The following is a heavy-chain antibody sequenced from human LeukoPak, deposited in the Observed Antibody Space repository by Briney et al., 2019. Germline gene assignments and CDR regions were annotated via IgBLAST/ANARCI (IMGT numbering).Heavy chain of an antibody. CDR2: IRYDGSNK. CDR3: AREDIVVVPPSRPFDP. Sequence: GGSLRLSCAASGFTFSSYGMHWVRQAPGKGLEWVAFIRYDGSNKYYADSVKGRFTISRDNSKNTLYLQMNSLRAEDTAVYYCAREDIVVVPPSRPFDPWGQGTLVTVSS. J-gene: IGHJ5*02. D-gene: IGHD2-2*01. CDR1: GFTFSSYG. V-gene: IGHV3-30*02.